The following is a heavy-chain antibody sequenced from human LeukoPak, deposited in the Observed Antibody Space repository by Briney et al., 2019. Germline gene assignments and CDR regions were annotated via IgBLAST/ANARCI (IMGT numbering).Heavy chain of an antibody. V-gene: IGHV3-21*01. CDR1: GFTFSSYS. CDR2: ISSSSSDI. D-gene: IGHD5-18*01. Sequence: GGSLRLSCAASGFTFSSYSMNWVRQAPGKGLEWVSSISSSSSDIYYADSVKGRFTISRDNAKNSLYLQMNSLRAEDTAVYYCARDLTTAMVTPHWFDPWGQGTLVTVSS. CDR3: ARDLTTAMVTPHWFDP. J-gene: IGHJ5*02.